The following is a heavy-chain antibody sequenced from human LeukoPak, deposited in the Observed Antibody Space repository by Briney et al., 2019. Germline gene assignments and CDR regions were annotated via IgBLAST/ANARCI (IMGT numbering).Heavy chain of an antibody. CDR1: GGSTSSSTYY. D-gene: IGHD2-2*02. CDR2: IYYSGSA. V-gene: IGHV4-39*01. CDR3: VRYCSSVSCYNYYGMDV. J-gene: IGHJ6*02. Sequence: SETLSLTCTVSGGSTSSSTYYRAWIRQPPGKGLEWIGSIYYSGSAYYSPSLKSRVTISVDTSKNQFSLKLSSVTAADTAVYYSVRYCSSVSCYNYYGMDVWGQGTTVTVSS.